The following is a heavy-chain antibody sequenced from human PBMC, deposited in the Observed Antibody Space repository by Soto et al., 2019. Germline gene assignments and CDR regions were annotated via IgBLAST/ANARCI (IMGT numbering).Heavy chain of an antibody. CDR1: EFTFDDYA. CDR3: AKGRRSDYFYGMDV. CDR2: MSWNSGSI. V-gene: IGHV3-9*01. Sequence: EVQLVESGGGLVQPGGSLRLSCAASEFTFDDYAMHWVRQAPGKGLQWVSGMSWNSGSIGYADSVKGRFTISRDNAKNSLYLQMNSLSAVDTTLYYCAKGRRSDYFYGMDVWGQGTTVTVSS. J-gene: IGHJ6*02. D-gene: IGHD2-15*01.